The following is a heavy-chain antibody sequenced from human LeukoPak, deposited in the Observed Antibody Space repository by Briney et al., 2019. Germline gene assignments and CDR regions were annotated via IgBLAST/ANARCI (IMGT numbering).Heavy chain of an antibody. CDR2: IKQDGSEK. V-gene: IGHV3-7*01. Sequence: GGSLRLSCAASGFTFSSYWMSWVRQAPGKGLEWVANIKQDGSEKYYVDSVKGRFTISRDNAKNSLYLQMNSLRAEDTAVYYCAREVDDSSGYYRSYFDYWGQGTLVTVSS. CDR1: GFTFSSYW. J-gene: IGHJ4*02. D-gene: IGHD3-22*01. CDR3: AREVDDSSGYYRSYFDY.